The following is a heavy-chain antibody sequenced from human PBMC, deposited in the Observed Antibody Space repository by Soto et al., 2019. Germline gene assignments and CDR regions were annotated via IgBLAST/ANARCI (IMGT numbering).Heavy chain of an antibody. CDR1: GFTFSSYA. CDR3: ARESCSGGSCYSGWFDP. D-gene: IGHD2-15*01. V-gene: IGHV3-64*01. Sequence: EVQLVESGGGLVQPGGSLRLSCAASGFTFSSYAMHWVRQAPGKGLEYVSAISSYGSSTYYANSVKGRFTISRDNSKNTLSLQMGSLRAEDMAVDSCARESCSGGSCYSGWFDPWGQGTLVTVSS. J-gene: IGHJ5*02. CDR2: ISSYGSST.